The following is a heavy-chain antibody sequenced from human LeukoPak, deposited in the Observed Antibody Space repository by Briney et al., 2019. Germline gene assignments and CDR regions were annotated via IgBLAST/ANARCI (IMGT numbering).Heavy chain of an antibody. CDR1: GGSISSSSYS. D-gene: IGHD4-11*01. V-gene: IGHV4-39*07. J-gene: IGHJ6*02. Sequence: SETLSLTCTVSGGSISSSSYSWSWIRQPPGKGLEWIGEINHSGSTNYNPSLKSRVTISVDTSKNQFSLKLSSVTAADTAVYYCARGSNPYYYYYGMDVWGQGTTVTVSS. CDR3: ARGSNPYYYYYGMDV. CDR2: INHSGST.